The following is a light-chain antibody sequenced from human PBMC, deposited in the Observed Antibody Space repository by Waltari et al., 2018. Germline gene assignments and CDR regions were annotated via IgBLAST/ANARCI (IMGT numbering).Light chain of an antibody. CDR1: SSDVGPYNY. V-gene: IGLV2-11*01. J-gene: IGLJ3*02. CDR2: DVS. Sequence: QSALTQPRSVSGSPGQSVAISCTGTSSDVGPYNYVSWYQHHPGKAPKLIIFDVSKRPSGVPDRFSGSKSGNTASLTISGLQGEDEADYYCSSTAGDYTWVFGGGTKLTVL. CDR3: SSTAGDYTWV.